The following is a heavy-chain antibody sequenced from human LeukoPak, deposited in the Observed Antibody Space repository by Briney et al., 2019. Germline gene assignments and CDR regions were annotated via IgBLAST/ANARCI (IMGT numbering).Heavy chain of an antibody. CDR2: IIPILGIA. CDR1: GGTFSSYA. V-gene: IGHV1-69*04. CDR3: ARVSDDSGWNFDY. D-gene: IGHD6-19*01. J-gene: IGHJ4*02. Sequence: SVKVSCKASGGTFSSYAISWVRQAPGQGLEWMGRIIPILGIANYAQKFQGRVTITADKSTSTAYMELSSLTSEDTAVYYCARVSDDSGWNFDYWGQGTLVTVSS.